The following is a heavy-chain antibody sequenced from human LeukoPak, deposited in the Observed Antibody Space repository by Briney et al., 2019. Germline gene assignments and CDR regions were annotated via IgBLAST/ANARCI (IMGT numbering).Heavy chain of an antibody. CDR3: ARASGPRTGLLSAFDY. J-gene: IGHJ4*02. CDR1: GYTFTSYD. D-gene: IGHD3-22*01. CDR2: MNPNSGNT. V-gene: IGHV1-8*01. Sequence: GASVKVSCKASGYTFTSYDINWVRQATGQGLEWMGWMNPNSGNTGYAQKFQGRVTMTRDTSISTAYMELSRLRSDDTAVYYCARASGPRTGLLSAFDYWGQGTLVTVSS.